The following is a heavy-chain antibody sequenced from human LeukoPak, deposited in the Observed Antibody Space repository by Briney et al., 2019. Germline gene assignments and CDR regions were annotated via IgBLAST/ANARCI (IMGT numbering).Heavy chain of an antibody. D-gene: IGHD3-22*01. V-gene: IGHV5-51*01. J-gene: IGHJ4*02. CDR1: GYSFTSYW. CDR2: IYPGDSDT. Sequence: PGESLKITCKGSGYSFTSYWIGWVRQMPGKGLEWMGIIYPGDSDTRYSPSFQGQVTISADKSISTAYLQWSSLKASDTAIYYCARQGRVYDSSGYQPDYWGQGTLVTVSS. CDR3: ARQGRVYDSSGYQPDY.